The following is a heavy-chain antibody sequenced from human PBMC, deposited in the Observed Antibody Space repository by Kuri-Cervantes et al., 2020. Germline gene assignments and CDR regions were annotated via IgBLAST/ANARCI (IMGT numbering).Heavy chain of an antibody. J-gene: IGHJ4*02. CDR2: IIPIFGTA. V-gene: IGHV1-69*13. Sequence: SVKVSCKASGYTFTSYGISWVRQAPGQGLEWMGGIIPIFGTANYAQKFQGRVTVTADESTSTAYMELSSLRSEDTAVYYCARGPLGPRKQGFDYWGQGTLVTVSS. D-gene: IGHD1/OR15-1a*01. CDR3: ARGPLGPRKQGFDY. CDR1: GYTFTSYG.